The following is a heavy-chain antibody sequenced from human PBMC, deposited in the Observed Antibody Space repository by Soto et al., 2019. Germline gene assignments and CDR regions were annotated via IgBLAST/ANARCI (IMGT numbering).Heavy chain of an antibody. V-gene: IGHV3-11*01. CDR1: GFTFSDYY. CDR3: ARDVDADFRTDFDY. D-gene: IGHD4-17*01. J-gene: IGHJ4*02. CDR2: ISGNGEII. Sequence: GVSLRLSCAASGFTFSDYYIHWIRRAPGKGLEWISYISGNGEIIQYAASARGRFTISRDNAENSVYLEMDSLRAEDTALYYCARDVDADFRTDFDYWGRGTLVTVSS.